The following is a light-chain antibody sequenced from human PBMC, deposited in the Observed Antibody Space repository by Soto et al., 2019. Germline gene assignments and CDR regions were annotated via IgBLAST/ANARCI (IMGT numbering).Light chain of an antibody. V-gene: IGKV1-39*01. CDR1: QSISSY. J-gene: IGKJ4*01. CDR3: QQSYSTLPT. CDR2: AAS. Sequence: DIQMTQSPSSLSASVGDRVTITCRASQSISSYLNWYQQKPGKAPKLLIYAASSLQSGVPSRFSGSGSGTDLTLTISSLQPEDFATYYCQQSYSTLPTFGGGTKVEIK.